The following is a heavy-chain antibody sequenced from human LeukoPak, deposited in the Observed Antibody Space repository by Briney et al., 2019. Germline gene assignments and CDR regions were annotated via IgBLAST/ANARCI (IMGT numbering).Heavy chain of an antibody. J-gene: IGHJ4*02. CDR1: GFTFSSYW. CDR2: INSDGSST. D-gene: IGHD4-17*01. V-gene: IGHV3-74*01. Sequence: PGGSLRLSCAASGFTFSSYWMHWVRQAPRKGLVWVSRINSDGSSTSYADSVKGRFTISRDNSKDTLYLQMNSLRAEDTAVYYCAKRPSDYGDYVSYFDYWGQGTLVTVSS. CDR3: AKRPSDYGDYVSYFDY.